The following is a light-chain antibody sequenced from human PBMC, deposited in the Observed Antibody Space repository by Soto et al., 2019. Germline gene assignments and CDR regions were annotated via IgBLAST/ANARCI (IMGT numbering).Light chain of an antibody. CDR3: QQSHTSRA. V-gene: IGKV1-39*01. CDR2: SAS. Sequence: DIQMTQSPSSLSASVGDRVTITCRASQSIFNYLNWYQQRPGRAPQLLIYSASSLRSGAPSRFSGSGYGTDFTLTISSLQPEDYAIYFCQQSHTSRAFGQGTTVEVK. J-gene: IGKJ1*01. CDR1: QSIFNY.